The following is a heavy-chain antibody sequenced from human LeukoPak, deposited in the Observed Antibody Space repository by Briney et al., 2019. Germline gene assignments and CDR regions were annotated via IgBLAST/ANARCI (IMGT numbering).Heavy chain of an antibody. D-gene: IGHD6-19*01. CDR3: ARRYRQWLALYFQH. Sequence: SETLSLTCAVYGGSFSGYFWSWNRQPPGKGLEWIGEINHSGSTNYNPSLKSRVTISIDTSKNQFSLKLSSVTAADTAVYYCARRYRQWLALYFQHLRRGIKVTVSS. V-gene: IGHV4-34*01. J-gene: IGHJ1*01. CDR1: GGSFSGYF. CDR2: INHSGST.